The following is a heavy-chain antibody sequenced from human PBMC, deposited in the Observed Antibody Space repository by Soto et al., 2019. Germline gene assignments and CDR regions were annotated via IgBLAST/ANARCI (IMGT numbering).Heavy chain of an antibody. CDR2: ISAYNGNT. Sequence: ASVKVSCKASGYTFTSYGISWVRQAPGQGLEWMGWISAYNGNTNYAQKLQGRVTMTTDTSTSTAYMELRSLRSDVTAVYYCGRDYYYGSGPWYWGQGTLVTVPQ. D-gene: IGHD3-10*01. V-gene: IGHV1-18*01. J-gene: IGHJ4*02. CDR1: GYTFTSYG. CDR3: GRDYYYGSGPWY.